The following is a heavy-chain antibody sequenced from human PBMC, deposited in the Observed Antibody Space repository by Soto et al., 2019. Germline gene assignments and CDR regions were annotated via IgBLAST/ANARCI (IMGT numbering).Heavy chain of an antibody. D-gene: IGHD4-17*01. CDR2: ISGSGDRP. Sequence: DVQLLESGGGLVQPGGSLRLSCVASGFTFRDYEMSWVRQAPGKGLELVSTISGSGDRPFYGDSVKGRFTVSRDNSKSTLFLEMNSLRVEDSAVYYCAKSLSRTTNYWYGMDVWGQGTTVTVSS. CDR1: GFTFRDYE. CDR3: AKSLSRTTNYWYGMDV. V-gene: IGHV3-23*01. J-gene: IGHJ6*02.